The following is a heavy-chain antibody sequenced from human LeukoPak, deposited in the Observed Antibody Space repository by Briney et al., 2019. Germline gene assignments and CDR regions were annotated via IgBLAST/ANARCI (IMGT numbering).Heavy chain of an antibody. CDR3: ASPFGANAFDI. CDR2: ISGSGGST. CDR1: GFTFSSYA. Sequence: GGSLRLSCAASGFTFSSYAMGWVRQAPGKGLEWVSAISGSGGSTYYADSVKGRFTISRDNAKNSLYLQMNSLRAEDTAVYYCASPFGANAFDIWGQGTMVIVSS. D-gene: IGHD3-10*01. V-gene: IGHV3-23*01. J-gene: IGHJ3*02.